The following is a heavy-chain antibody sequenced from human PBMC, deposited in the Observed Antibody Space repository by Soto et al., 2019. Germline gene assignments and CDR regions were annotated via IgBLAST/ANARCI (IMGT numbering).Heavy chain of an antibody. Sequence: SETLSLTCTVSGGSISSYYWSWIRQPPGKGLEWIGYIYYSGSTNYNPSLKSRVTISVDTSKNQFSLKLSSVTAADTAVYYCARYARPAFDYWGQGTLVTVSS. V-gene: IGHV4-59*01. D-gene: IGHD2-2*01. CDR1: GGSISSYY. CDR3: ARYARPAFDY. CDR2: IYYSGST. J-gene: IGHJ4*02.